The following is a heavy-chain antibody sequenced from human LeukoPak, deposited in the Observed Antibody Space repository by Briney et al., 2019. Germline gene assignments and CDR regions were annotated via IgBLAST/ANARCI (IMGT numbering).Heavy chain of an antibody. J-gene: IGHJ4*02. CDR3: ARGSSGSHTFDF. Sequence: ASVKVSCKSSGGTFSTYGFTWVRQAPGQGLEWMGWIFPKFGTSNYAQRFQGRVTITADESTNTAYMEMRGLRSDDTAVYYCARGSSGSHTFDFWGQGSLVTVSS. CDR1: GGTFSTYG. V-gene: IGHV1-69*13. CDR2: IFPKFGTS. D-gene: IGHD1-26*01.